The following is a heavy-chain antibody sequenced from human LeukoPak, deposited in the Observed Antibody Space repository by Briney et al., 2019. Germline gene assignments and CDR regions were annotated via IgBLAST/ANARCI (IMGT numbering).Heavy chain of an antibody. J-gene: IGHJ4*02. V-gene: IGHV1-18*01. CDR1: GYTFTTSG. CDR3: ARGRGNSNGYYFDS. Sequence: ASVKVSCKASGYTFTTSGINWVRQAPGQGLEWMGCINVYNGNTNYAQKFQGRVAITTDESTSTAYMELSSLRSEDTAVYYCARGRGNSNGYYFDSWGQGTLVTVSS. CDR2: INVYNGNT. D-gene: IGHD5-18*01.